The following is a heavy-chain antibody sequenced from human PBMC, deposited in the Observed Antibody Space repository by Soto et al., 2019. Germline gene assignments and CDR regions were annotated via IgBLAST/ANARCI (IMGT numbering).Heavy chain of an antibody. CDR1: GFTFSTYE. CDR2: ISVSGNII. CDR3: VRDTMRASAAASLDY. D-gene: IGHD6-13*01. V-gene: IGHV3-48*03. J-gene: IGHJ4*02. Sequence: GGSLRLSCAASGFTFSTYELNWVRQAPGRGLEWISYISVSGNIIKYADSVKGRFTISRDNAENSLHLHMSSLRVDDTAVYFCVRDTMRASAAASLDYWGQGTQVTVSS.